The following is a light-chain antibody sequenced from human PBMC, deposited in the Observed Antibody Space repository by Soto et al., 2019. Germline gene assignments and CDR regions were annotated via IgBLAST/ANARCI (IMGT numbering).Light chain of an antibody. CDR3: QQRSSWPPALS. Sequence: EIVLTQSPATLSLSPGERATLSCRASQSVSSFLAWYQQKPGQAPRLLSYDASNRATGVPGRFSGSGSGTDFTLTISSLEPEDFAVYYCQQRSSWPPALSFGGGTKVE. CDR1: QSVSSF. J-gene: IGKJ4*01. V-gene: IGKV3-11*01. CDR2: DAS.